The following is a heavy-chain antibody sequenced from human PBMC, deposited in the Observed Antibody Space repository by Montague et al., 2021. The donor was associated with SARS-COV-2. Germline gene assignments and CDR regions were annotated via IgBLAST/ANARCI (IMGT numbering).Heavy chain of an antibody. CDR2: IYYSGST. J-gene: IGHJ2*01. CDR3: VRVLGEYCSGGSCYRGWYFDL. V-gene: IGHV4-59*12. Sequence: SETLSPTCTVSGGSISSYYWSWIRQPPGKGLEWIGYIYYSGSTYYNPSLKSRVTISVDTSKNQFSLKLSSVTAADTAVYYCVRVLGEYCSGGSCYRGWYFDLWGRGTLVTVSS. D-gene: IGHD2-15*01. CDR1: GGSISSYY.